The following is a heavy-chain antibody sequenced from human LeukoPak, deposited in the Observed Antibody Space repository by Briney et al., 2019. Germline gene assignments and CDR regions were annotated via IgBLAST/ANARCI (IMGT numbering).Heavy chain of an antibody. J-gene: IGHJ6*03. CDR2: ISSSAGAT. D-gene: IGHD2-2*02. CDR1: GFTFSDYD. Sequence: GGSLRLSCAPSGFTFSDYDMSWIRQAPGKGLESVASISSSAGATYYADSVKGRFTISRDNAKNSLYLHMSSLRAEDTAVYFCAKDSCLRTSTSCYSSAENYYFCTTDAWGKGTTVTVSS. V-gene: IGHV3-11*01. CDR3: AKDSCLRTSTSCYSSAENYYFCTTDA.